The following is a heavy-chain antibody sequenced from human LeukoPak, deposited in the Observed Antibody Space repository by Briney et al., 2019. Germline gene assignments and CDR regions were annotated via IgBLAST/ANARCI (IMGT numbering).Heavy chain of an antibody. J-gene: IGHJ4*02. Sequence: PETLSLTCTVSGASISSSSSSWGWVRQPPGKGPEWIGSIDYSGLTYDNPSLKSRVSIFVDPSKNHFSLKVSSVTAADTAVYYCASGTFDDYGDYDRGDYFDHWGQGTLVGVSS. D-gene: IGHD4-17*01. V-gene: IGHV4-39*02. CDR2: IDYSGLT. CDR1: GASISSSSSS. CDR3: ASGTFDDYGDYDRGDYFDH.